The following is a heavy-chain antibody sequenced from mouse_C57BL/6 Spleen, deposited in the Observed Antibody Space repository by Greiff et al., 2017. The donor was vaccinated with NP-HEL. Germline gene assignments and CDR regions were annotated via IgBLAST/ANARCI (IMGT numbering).Heavy chain of an antibody. D-gene: IGHD1-1*01. V-gene: IGHV1-80*01. CDR1: GYAFSSYW. CDR3: ARGGSSYALDY. J-gene: IGHJ2*01. Sequence: QVQLQQSGAELVKPGASVKISCKASGYAFSSYWMNWVKQRPGKGLEWIGQIYPGDGDTNYNGKFKGKATLTADKSSSTAYMQLSSLTSEDSAVYFCARGGSSYALDYWGQGTTLTVSS. CDR2: IYPGDGDT.